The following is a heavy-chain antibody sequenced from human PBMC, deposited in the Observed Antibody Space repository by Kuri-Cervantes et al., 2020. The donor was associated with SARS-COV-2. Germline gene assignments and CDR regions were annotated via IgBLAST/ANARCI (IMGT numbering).Heavy chain of an antibody. J-gene: IGHJ3*02. D-gene: IGHD7-27*01. CDR1: GGSISSGGYY. CDR3: ARAGDNWGQGDDAFDI. Sequence: SETLSLTCTVSGGSISSGGYYWSWIRQPPGKGLEWIGYIYHSGSTYYNPSLKSPVTISVDTSKNQFSLKLSSVTAADTAVYYCARAGDNWGQGDDAFDIWGQGTMVTVSS. V-gene: IGHV4-30-2*01. CDR2: IYHSGST.